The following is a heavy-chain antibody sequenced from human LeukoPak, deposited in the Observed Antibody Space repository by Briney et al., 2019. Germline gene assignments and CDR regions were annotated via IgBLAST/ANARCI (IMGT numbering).Heavy chain of an antibody. CDR3: ARNLGIAEKDADY. CDR2: IKKDGSEK. Sequence: GGSLRLSCAASGFTFSNYWMSWVRQAPGKGLEWVANIKKDGSEKHYVHSVKGRFTISRDNAKNTLYLQMNSLRAEDTAVYYCARNLGIAEKDADYWGQGTLVTVSS. J-gene: IGHJ4*02. V-gene: IGHV3-7*01. D-gene: IGHD6-13*01. CDR1: GFTFSNYW.